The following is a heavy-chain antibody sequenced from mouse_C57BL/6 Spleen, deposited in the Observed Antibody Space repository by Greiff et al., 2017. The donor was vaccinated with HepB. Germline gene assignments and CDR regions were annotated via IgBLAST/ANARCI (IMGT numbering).Heavy chain of an antibody. Sequence: VQLQQSGPVLVKPGASVKMSCKASGYTFTDYYMNWVKQSHGKSLEWIGVINPYNGGTSYNQKFKGKATLTVDKSSSTAYMELNSLTSEDSAVYYCARSSNYPYTMDYWGQGTSVTVSS. D-gene: IGHD2-5*01. V-gene: IGHV1-19*01. CDR1: GYTFTDYY. J-gene: IGHJ4*01. CDR2: INPYNGGT. CDR3: ARSSNYPYTMDY.